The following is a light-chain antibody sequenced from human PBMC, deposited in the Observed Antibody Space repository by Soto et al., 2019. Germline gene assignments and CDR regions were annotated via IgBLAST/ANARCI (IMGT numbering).Light chain of an antibody. J-gene: IGLJ3*02. Sequence: QSALTQPPSASGSPGQSVTISCTGTSSDVGGYNYVSWYQQHPGKAPKLMIYEVSKRPSGVPDRFSGSKSGNTASLTVSGLQAEDEADYYYSSHAGNNKLMFGGGTKLTVL. CDR1: SSDVGGYNY. V-gene: IGLV2-8*01. CDR2: EVS. CDR3: SSHAGNNKLM.